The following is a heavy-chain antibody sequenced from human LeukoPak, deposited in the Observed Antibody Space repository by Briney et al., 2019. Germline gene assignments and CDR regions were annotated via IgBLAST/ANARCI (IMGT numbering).Heavy chain of an antibody. CDR3: ARDAVDTANAV. V-gene: IGHV3-21*01. Sequence: PGGSLRLSCAASGFTFSSFGTNWVRQAPGKGLEWVSSISSGTTYIYYADSVEGRFTISRDNAKNSLYLQMNSLRAEDTAVYYCARDAVDTANAVWGQGTTVTVSS. J-gene: IGHJ6*02. D-gene: IGHD5-18*01. CDR1: GFTFSSFG. CDR2: ISSGTTYI.